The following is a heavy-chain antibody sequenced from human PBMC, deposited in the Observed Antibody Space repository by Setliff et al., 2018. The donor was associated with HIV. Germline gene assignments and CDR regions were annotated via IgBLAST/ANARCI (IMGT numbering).Heavy chain of an antibody. D-gene: IGHD3-9*01. CDR1: GGSISSSNW. V-gene: IGHV4-4*02. Sequence: SETLSLTCAVSGGSISSSNWWNWVRQPPGKGLGWIGKIYHSGSTNYNPSLKSRVTISVDTSKNQFSLKLSSVTAADTAVYYCARTDWARTSYYYYYGMNVWGQGTTVTVSS. J-gene: IGHJ6*02. CDR2: IYHSGST. CDR3: ARTDWARTSYYYYYGMNV.